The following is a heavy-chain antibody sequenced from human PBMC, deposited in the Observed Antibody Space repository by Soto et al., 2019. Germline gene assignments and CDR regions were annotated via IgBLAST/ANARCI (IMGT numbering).Heavy chain of an antibody. CDR3: AKDPPPYCSGGSCYSKGGYFDY. V-gene: IGHV3-23*01. CDR2: ISGSGGST. Sequence: GGSLRLSCAASGFTFSSYAMSWVRQAPGKGLEWVSAISGSGGSTYYADSVKGRFTISRDNSKNTLYLQMNSLRAEDTAVYYCAKDPPPYCSGGSCYSKGGYFDYWGQGTLVTVPS. J-gene: IGHJ4*02. D-gene: IGHD2-15*01. CDR1: GFTFSSYA.